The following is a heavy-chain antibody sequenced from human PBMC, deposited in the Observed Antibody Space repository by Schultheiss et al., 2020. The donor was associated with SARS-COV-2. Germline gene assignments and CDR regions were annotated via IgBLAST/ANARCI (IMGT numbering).Heavy chain of an antibody. Sequence: GGSLRLSCAASGFTFSSYAMSWVRQAPGKGLEWVSAISGSGGSTYYADSVKGRFTISRDNSKNTLYLQMNSLRAEDTAVYYCAKDLLGHYYYGMDVWGQGTTVTVSS. CDR1: GFTFSSYA. D-gene: IGHD2-15*01. V-gene: IGHV3-23*01. CDR3: AKDLLGHYYYGMDV. J-gene: IGHJ6*02. CDR2: ISGSGGST.